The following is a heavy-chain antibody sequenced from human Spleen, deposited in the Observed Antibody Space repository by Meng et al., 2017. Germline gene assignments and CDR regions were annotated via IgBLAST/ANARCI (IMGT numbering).Heavy chain of an antibody. J-gene: IGHJ4*02. CDR2: TYYRSEWYY. CDR1: EDSVSSNSAA. Sequence: SQTLSLTCDISEDSVSSNSAAWNWLRQSPSRGLEWLGRTYYRSEWYYDYAVSVKSRITIKPDTSKNQFSLQLTSVTPEDTAVYYCARVVEVGPTSGLFDFWGQGALVTVSS. V-gene: IGHV6-1*01. D-gene: IGHD1-26*01. CDR3: ARVVEVGPTSGLFDF.